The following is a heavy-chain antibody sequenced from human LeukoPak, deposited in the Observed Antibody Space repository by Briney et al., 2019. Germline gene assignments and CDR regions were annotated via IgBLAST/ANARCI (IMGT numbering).Heavy chain of an antibody. D-gene: IGHD5-12*01. V-gene: IGHV3-21*04. Sequence: GGSLRLSCAASGFDFESYTMTWVRQAPGKGLEWVSLISATSSDINYAESVRGRFTITRDNAKNSWFLQMDSLRVEDTAIYCCAKGLFSAFDKYLDSWGQGTLVTVSS. CDR2: ISATSSDI. CDR3: AKGLFSAFDKYLDS. J-gene: IGHJ4*02. CDR1: GFDFESYT.